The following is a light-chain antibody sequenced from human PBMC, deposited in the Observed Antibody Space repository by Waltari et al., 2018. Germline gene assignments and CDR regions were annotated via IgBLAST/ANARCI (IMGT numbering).Light chain of an antibody. J-gene: IGKJ2*01. CDR1: QSITTW. CDR2: KTS. CDR3: QHYNSYSGDT. V-gene: IGKV1-5*03. Sequence: DIQTTQSPSTLSASVGDRVIITCRASQSITTWLAWYQQKPGKAPKILIYKTSTLESVFPSRFSGSGSGTEFTLTIISLQPDDFATYYCQHYNSYSGDTFGQGTKLEI.